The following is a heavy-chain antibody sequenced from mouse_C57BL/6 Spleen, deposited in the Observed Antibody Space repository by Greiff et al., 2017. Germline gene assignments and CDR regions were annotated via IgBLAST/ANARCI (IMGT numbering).Heavy chain of an antibody. CDR3: TRWVYGDAYYFDY. CDR2: IDPETGGT. V-gene: IGHV1-15*01. J-gene: IGHJ2*01. CDR1: GYTFTDYE. Sequence: VQLQESGAELVRPGASVTLSCKASGYTFTDYEMHWVKQTPVHGLEWIGAIDPETGGTAYNQKFKGKAILTADKSSSTAYMELRSLTSEDSAVYYCTRWVYGDAYYFDYWGQGTTLTVSS. D-gene: IGHD1-2*01.